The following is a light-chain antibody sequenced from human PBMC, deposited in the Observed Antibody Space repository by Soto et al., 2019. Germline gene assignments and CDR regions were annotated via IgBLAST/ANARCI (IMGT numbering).Light chain of an antibody. Sequence: EIVMTQSPATLSVSPGERATLSCRASQSVSSNLAWYQQKPGQGPRLLIYGASSRATGIPAKFSGSDSGTEFTLTISSLQSEDFAVYYCQQYNNLPRTFGGGTKVEIK. V-gene: IGKV3-15*01. J-gene: IGKJ4*01. CDR1: QSVSSN. CDR2: GAS. CDR3: QQYNNLPRT.